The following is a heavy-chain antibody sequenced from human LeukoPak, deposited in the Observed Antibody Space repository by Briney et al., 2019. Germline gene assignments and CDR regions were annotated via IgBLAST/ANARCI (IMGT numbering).Heavy chain of an antibody. Sequence: GGSLRLSCEASGFIFNNYAMSWVRRAPGKGLEWVSGISGSRNTYYADSVKGRFTISRDNSKNTMSLQMYRLRAEDTAVYYCAKDSKITTGAFDVWGQGTMVTLSS. CDR3: AKDSKITTGAFDV. V-gene: IGHV3-23*01. CDR1: GFIFNNYA. J-gene: IGHJ3*01. D-gene: IGHD3-16*01. CDR2: ISGSRNT.